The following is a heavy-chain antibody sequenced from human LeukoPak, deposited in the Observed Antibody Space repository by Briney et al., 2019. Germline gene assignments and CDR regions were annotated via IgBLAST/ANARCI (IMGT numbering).Heavy chain of an antibody. V-gene: IGHV1-69*05. CDR3: ARDSPPYYYDSSGYPLEAFDI. CDR1: GGTFSSYA. Sequence: SVKVSCKASGGTFSSYAISWVRQAPGQGLEWMGGIIPIFGTANYAQKFQGRVTMTRDTSTSTVYMELSSLRAEDTAVYYCARDSPPYYYDSSGYPLEAFDIWGQGTMVTVSS. J-gene: IGHJ3*02. D-gene: IGHD3-22*01. CDR2: IIPIFGTA.